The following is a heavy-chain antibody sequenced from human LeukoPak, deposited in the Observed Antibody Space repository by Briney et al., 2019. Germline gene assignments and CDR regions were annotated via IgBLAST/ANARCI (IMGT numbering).Heavy chain of an antibody. CDR3: ARSGWELRDCFDP. D-gene: IGHD1-26*01. CDR1: GYSISSGYY. J-gene: IGHJ5*02. V-gene: IGHV4-38-2*02. CDR2: IYHSGST. Sequence: SETLSLTCTVSGYSISSGYYWGWIRQPPGKGLEWIGSIYHSGSTYYNPSLKSRVTISVDTSKNQFSLKLSSVTAADTAVYYCARSGWELRDCFDPWGQGTLVTVSS.